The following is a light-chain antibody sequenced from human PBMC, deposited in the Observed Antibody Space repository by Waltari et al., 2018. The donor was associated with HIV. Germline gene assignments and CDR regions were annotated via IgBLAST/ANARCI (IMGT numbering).Light chain of an antibody. V-gene: IGKV3-15*01. CDR3: QQYYNLPPS. Sequence: EIVMTQSPATLSVSPGERATLSCRASQSFSSVLAWYQHKPGQAPKLLIYRASTRAPGVPARFSGSGSGTNFTLTITSLQAEDFALYYCQQYYNLPPSFGRGTKVEIK. J-gene: IGKJ4*01. CDR2: RAS. CDR1: QSFSSV.